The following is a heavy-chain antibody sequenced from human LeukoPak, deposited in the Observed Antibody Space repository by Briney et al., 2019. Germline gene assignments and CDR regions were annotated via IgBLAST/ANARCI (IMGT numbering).Heavy chain of an antibody. Sequence: GGSLRLSCGASGFTFTNAWMTWVRQTSAKGLEWVGRIKSSADGGTADYGAGVRSRFSVSRNDSKNTVYLQMNSLRTEDSAVYYCTTDLVSCGWGNHDAFNIWGQGTMVTVSS. CDR3: TTDLVSCGWGNHDAFNI. CDR2: IKSSADGGTA. CDR1: GFTFTNAW. V-gene: IGHV3-15*01. D-gene: IGHD3-10*01. J-gene: IGHJ3*02.